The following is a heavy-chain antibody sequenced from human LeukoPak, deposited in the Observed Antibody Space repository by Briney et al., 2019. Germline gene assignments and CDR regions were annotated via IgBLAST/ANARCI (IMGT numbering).Heavy chain of an antibody. D-gene: IGHD6-6*01. CDR2: IDPNSGDT. CDR1: GYSFIGYY. CDR3: ARDRPARGSEIDF. Sequence: ASVKVSCKASGYSFIGYYIHWVRQAPGQGLEWMGWIDPNSGDTNYAQKFQGRVTLTRDTSIRTAYMEPSRLSSDDTAVYYCARDRPARGSEIDFWGQGTLVTVSS. J-gene: IGHJ4*02. V-gene: IGHV1-2*02.